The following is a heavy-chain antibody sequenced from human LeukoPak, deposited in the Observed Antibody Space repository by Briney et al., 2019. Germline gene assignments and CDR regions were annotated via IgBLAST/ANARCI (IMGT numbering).Heavy chain of an antibody. CDR2: ICTSGST. Sequence: SQTLSLTCTVSGGSISRPTYYWRWIRQAAGKGLEWIGHICTSGSTNYSPSLKSRVTISVDTSKNQFSLKLSSVTAADTAVYYCARRYDAFDIWGQGTMVTVSS. J-gene: IGHJ3*02. CDR1: GGSISRPTYY. V-gene: IGHV4-61*09. CDR3: ARRYDAFDI.